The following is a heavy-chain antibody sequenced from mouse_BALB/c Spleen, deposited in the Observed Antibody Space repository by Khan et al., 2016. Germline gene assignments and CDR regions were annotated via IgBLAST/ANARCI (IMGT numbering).Heavy chain of an antibody. V-gene: IGHV1S81*02. CDR3: ASYYDGSSDY. Sequence: QVQLQQSGAELVKPGASVKLSCKASGYTFTSYWMHWVKQRPGQGLEWIGEINPSNGRTNYNEKFKSKATLTVDKYSSTAYMQLSSLTSEDSAVYYCASYYDGSSDYWGQGTTLTVSS. D-gene: IGHD1-1*01. J-gene: IGHJ2*01. CDR1: GYTFTSYW. CDR2: INPSNGRT.